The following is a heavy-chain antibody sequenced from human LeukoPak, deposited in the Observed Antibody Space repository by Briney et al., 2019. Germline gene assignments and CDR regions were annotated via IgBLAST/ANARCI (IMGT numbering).Heavy chain of an antibody. Sequence: GGSLRLSCAASGFTFSSYVMSWVRQAPGKGLEWVSVISGSGDSTYYADSVKGRFTTSRDNSKNTLYLQMNSLRAEDTAVYYCAKLLTAWYYYGMDVWGKGTTVTVSS. J-gene: IGHJ6*04. CDR3: AKLLTAWYYYGMDV. CDR1: GFTFSSYV. CDR2: ISGSGDST. V-gene: IGHV3-23*01.